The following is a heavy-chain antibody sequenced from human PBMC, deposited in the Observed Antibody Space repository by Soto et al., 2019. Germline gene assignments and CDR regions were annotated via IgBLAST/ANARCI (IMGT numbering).Heavy chain of an antibody. V-gene: IGHV4-59*08. CDR1: GGSITNNL. CDR2: SYYSGST. D-gene: IGHD1-1*01. Sequence: SETLSLTCTVPGGSITNNLWGWFRPSPGKGLEWIGCSYYSGSTSYNPSLRSRVTISIDTSKNQFSLRLRSVTAADTAVYYCERRQNWNNLFDTWGQGTLVTVS. J-gene: IGHJ5*02. CDR3: ERRQNWNNLFDT.